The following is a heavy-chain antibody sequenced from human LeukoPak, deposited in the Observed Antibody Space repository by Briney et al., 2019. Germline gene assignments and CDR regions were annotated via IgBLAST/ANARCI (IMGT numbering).Heavy chain of an antibody. CDR3: ARDNSSSWYVLDY. CDR1: GFTFSSYA. Sequence: GGSLRLSCAASGFTFSSYAMSWVRQAPGKGLEWVANIKQDGSEKYYVDSVKGRFTISRDNAKNSLYLQMNSLRAEDTAVYYCARDNSSSWYVLDYWGQGTLVTVSS. CDR2: IKQDGSEK. V-gene: IGHV3-7*01. D-gene: IGHD6-13*01. J-gene: IGHJ4*02.